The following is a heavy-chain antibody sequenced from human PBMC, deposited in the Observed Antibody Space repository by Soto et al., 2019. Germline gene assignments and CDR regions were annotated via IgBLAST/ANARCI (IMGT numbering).Heavy chain of an antibody. CDR1: GFTFSSYS. Sequence: EVQLVESGGGLVKPGGSLRLSCAASGFTFSSYSMNWVRQAPGKGLEWVSSISSSSSYIYYADSVKGRFTISRDNAKNSLYLQMNSLRAEDTAVYYCARDGAAAAPFDYWGQGTLVTVSS. CDR2: ISSSSSYI. D-gene: IGHD6-13*01. CDR3: ARDGAAAAPFDY. J-gene: IGHJ4*02. V-gene: IGHV3-21*01.